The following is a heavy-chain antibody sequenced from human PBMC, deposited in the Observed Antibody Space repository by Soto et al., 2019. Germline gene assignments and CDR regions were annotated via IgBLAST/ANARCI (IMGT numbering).Heavy chain of an antibody. D-gene: IGHD7-27*01. Sequence: QVQLQQWGAGVLKPSETLSLSCAVYGGSFSGYSWNWIRQLPGKGLEWIGEINHSGSTNYNPSLKTRVTISVDSSKNQFSLKVKSVTAADTAVYDCARETGDSDYWGQGTLVTVSS. J-gene: IGHJ4*02. CDR1: GGSFSGYS. CDR2: INHSGST. CDR3: ARETGDSDY. V-gene: IGHV4-34*01.